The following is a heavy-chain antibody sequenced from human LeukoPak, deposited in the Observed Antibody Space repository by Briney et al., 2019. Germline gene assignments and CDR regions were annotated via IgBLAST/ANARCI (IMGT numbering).Heavy chain of an antibody. CDR1: GCTFSRHN. J-gene: IGHJ4*02. V-gene: IGHV3-21*01. D-gene: IGHD2-15*01. CDR3: ARDVVVVVATDSTFDY. Sequence: GGSLRLSCAASGCTFSRHNMNWVRQAPGKGLEWVSSISTSSSYIYYADSVKGRFTISRDNAKNSLYLQMNSLRPEDTAVYYCARDVVVVVATDSTFDYWGQGTLVTVSS. CDR2: ISTSSSYI.